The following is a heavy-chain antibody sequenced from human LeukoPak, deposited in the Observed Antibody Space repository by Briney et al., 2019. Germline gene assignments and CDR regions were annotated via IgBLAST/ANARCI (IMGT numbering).Heavy chain of an antibody. J-gene: IGHJ4*02. CDR2: ISWNSGSI. Sequence: GRSLRLSCAASGSTFDDYAMHWVRQAPGKGLEWVSGISWNSGSIGYADSVKGRFTISRDNAKNSLYLQMNSLRAEDTALYYCAKDGSDYYDSSGYATYFDYWGQGTLVTVSS. D-gene: IGHD3-22*01. V-gene: IGHV3-9*01. CDR3: AKDGSDYYDSSGYATYFDY. CDR1: GSTFDDYA.